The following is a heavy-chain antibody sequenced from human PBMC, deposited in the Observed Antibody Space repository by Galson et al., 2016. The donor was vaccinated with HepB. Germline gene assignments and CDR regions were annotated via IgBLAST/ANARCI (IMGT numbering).Heavy chain of an antibody. D-gene: IGHD3-10*01. V-gene: IGHV1-2*04. CDR2: INPNSGGT. CDR1: GYSFTGYY. J-gene: IGHJ4*02. Sequence: SVKVSCKASGYSFTGYYMHWVRQAPGQGLEWMGWINPNSGGTKYAQNFQGWVTMTRDTSISTAYMQLSRLRYDDTAVYYCARTVVRGGMTFDYWGQGTLVTVSS. CDR3: ARTVVRGGMTFDY.